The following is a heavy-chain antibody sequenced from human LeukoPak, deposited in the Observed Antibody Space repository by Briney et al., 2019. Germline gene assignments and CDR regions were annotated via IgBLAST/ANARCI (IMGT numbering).Heavy chain of an antibody. Sequence: PSQTLSLTCAVSGGSISSGGYSWSWIRQPPGKGLEWIGEIYHSGSTNYNPSLKSRVTISVDKSKNQFSLKLSSVTAADTAVYYCARDKELAAAGNWFDPWGQGTLVTVSS. CDR3: ARDKELAAAGNWFDP. D-gene: IGHD6-13*01. CDR1: GGSISSGGYS. V-gene: IGHV4-30-2*01. J-gene: IGHJ5*02. CDR2: IYHSGST.